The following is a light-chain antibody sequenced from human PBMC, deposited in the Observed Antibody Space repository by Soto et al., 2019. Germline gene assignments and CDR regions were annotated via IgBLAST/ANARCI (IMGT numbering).Light chain of an antibody. CDR1: QSVSSN. J-gene: IGKJ2*01. CDR3: QQYNNWPP. Sequence: EIVMTQSTATLSVSPGERATLSCRASQSVSSNLAWYQQKPGQAPRLLIYGASTRATDIPARFSGSGSGTEFTRTISSLQSEDVAVYYCQQYNNWPPFGQGTKLEIK. V-gene: IGKV3-15*01. CDR2: GAS.